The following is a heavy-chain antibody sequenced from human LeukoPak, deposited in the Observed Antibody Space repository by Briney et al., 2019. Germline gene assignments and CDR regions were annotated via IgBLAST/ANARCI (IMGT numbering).Heavy chain of an antibody. J-gene: IGHJ4*02. D-gene: IGHD1-1*01. CDR2: ISGSGYTT. V-gene: IGHV3-23*01. CDR3: AKEAARAWTAGYFDS. CDR1: GLTFTPYA. Sequence: GGSLRLSCAASGLTFTPYAMTWVRQAPGKGLEWVSVISGSGYTTYYADSVRGRFTISRDNSQNTLYLQMNSLRGEDSAIYYCAKEAARAWTAGYFDSWGQGTLVTVSS.